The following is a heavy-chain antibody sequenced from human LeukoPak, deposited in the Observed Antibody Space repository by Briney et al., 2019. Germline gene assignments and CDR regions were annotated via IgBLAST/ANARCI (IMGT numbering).Heavy chain of an antibody. CDR3: ARGPGLYYYYYGMDV. CDR1: GGSISCYY. V-gene: IGHV4-59*01. J-gene: IGHJ6*02. CDR2: IYYSGST. Sequence: PSETLSLTCTVSGGSISCYYWSWIRQPPGKGLEWIGYIYYSGSTNYNPSLKSRVTISVDTSKNQFSLKLSSVTAADTAVYYYARGPGLYYYYYGMDVWGQGTTVTVSS.